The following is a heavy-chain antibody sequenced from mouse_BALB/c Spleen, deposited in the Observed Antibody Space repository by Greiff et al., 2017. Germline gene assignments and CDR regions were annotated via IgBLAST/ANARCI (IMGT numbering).Heavy chain of an antibody. CDR1: GYSFTSYW. CDR2: IYPGGGYT. Sequence: QVQLQQSGAELVRPGASVKLSCKASGYSFTSYWMNWVKQRPGHGLEWIGDIYPGGGYTNYNEKFKGKATLTADTSSSTAYMQLSSLTSEDSAVYFCARRGPYYYGSSYDYYAMDYWGQGTSVTVSS. D-gene: IGHD1-1*01. J-gene: IGHJ4*01. CDR3: ARRGPYYYGSSYDYYAMDY. V-gene: IGHV1-63*02.